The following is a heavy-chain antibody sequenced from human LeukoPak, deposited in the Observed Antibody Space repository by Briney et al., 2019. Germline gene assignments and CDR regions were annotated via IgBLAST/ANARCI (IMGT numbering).Heavy chain of an antibody. J-gene: IGHJ4*02. CDR1: GGSLSGYF. CDR3: ASGRLEGSNYDILTGHDFDY. Sequence: SETLSLTCAVYGGSLSGYFWSWIRQPLGKGLEWIGEINHSGSTNYNPSLNIRVTISVDKSKNQFSLKLSSVTAADTAVYYCASGRLEGSNYDILTGHDFDYWGQGTLVTVSS. CDR2: INHSGST. V-gene: IGHV4-34*01. D-gene: IGHD3-9*01.